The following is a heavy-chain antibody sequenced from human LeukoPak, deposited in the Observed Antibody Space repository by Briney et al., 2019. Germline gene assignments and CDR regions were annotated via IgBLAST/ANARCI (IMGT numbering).Heavy chain of an antibody. CDR2: IYSGGTT. V-gene: IGHV3-53*01. CDR1: GFTVSSNY. J-gene: IGHJ6*03. D-gene: IGHD2-21*02. Sequence: PGGSLRLSCAASGFTVSSNYMSWVRQPPGRGLEWVSAIYSGGTTYYADSVKGRFTFSRDNSKNTLYLQMNSLRAEDTAVYYCAPLGVTDNYHYMDVWGKGTTVTVSS. CDR3: APLGVTDNYHYMDV.